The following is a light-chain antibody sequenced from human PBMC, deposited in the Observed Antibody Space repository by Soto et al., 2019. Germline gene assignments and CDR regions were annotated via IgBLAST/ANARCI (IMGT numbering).Light chain of an antibody. V-gene: IGLV1-40*01. CDR3: QSYDRCRTKI. J-gene: IGLJ2*01. CDR2: GNS. Sequence: QSVLTQPPSVSGAPGQRVTISCTGSSSNIGAGYDVHWYQQLPGTAPKLLIFGNSDRPSGVPDRFSGSKSGTSASLAISGLQAADEAGYYSQSYDRCRTKIFGGGTKLTVL. CDR1: SSNIGAGYD.